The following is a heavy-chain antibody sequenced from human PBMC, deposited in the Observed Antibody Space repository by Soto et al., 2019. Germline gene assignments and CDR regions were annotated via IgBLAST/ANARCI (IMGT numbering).Heavy chain of an antibody. Sequence: PGGSLRLSCAASGFTFSSYGMHWVRQAPGKGLEWVAVIWYDGSNKYYADSVKGRFTISRDNSKNTLYLQMNSLRAEDTAVYYCARGGPYGDSQYYYYYYGMDVWGQGTTVTVSS. J-gene: IGHJ6*02. D-gene: IGHD4-17*01. CDR2: IWYDGSNK. CDR1: GFTFSSYG. V-gene: IGHV3-33*01. CDR3: ARGGPYGDSQYYYYYYGMDV.